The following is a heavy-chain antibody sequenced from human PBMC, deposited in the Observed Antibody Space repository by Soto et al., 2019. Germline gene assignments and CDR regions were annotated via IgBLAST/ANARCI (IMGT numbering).Heavy chain of an antibody. J-gene: IGHJ4*02. V-gene: IGHV1-18*01. CDR1: GYTFINYH. D-gene: IGHD5-12*01. CDR2: INTYDGMT. Sequence: QVQLVQSGGEVKKPGASVTVSCKASGYTFINYHITWVRQAPGQGLEWMAWINTYDGMTDYAQRFQGRVTMTRDTSTSSAFMERTNLGSDDAAVYFCAKSPRGEMATDWGQGTLVTVSS. CDR3: AKSPRGEMATD.